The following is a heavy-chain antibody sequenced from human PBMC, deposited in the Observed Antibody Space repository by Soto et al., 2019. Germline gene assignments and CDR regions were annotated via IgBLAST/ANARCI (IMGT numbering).Heavy chain of an antibody. CDR3: ARQETRIPGTYYFDY. CDR1: GGSISSGGYY. V-gene: IGHV4-31*03. J-gene: IGHJ4*02. CDR2: IYYSGST. D-gene: IGHD1-20*01. Sequence: QVQLQESGPGLVKPSQTLSLTCTVSGGSISSGGYYWSWIRQHPGKGLEWIGYIYYSGSTYYNPSLKSRVTISVDTSKNQCSLKLSSVTAADTAVYYCARQETRIPGTYYFDYWGQGTLVTVSS.